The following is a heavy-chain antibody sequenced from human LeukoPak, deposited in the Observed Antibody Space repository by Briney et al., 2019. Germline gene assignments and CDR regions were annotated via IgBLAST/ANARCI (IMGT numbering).Heavy chain of an antibody. V-gene: IGHV6-1*01. Sequence: SQTLSLTCAISGDSVSSNSAAWNWVRQSPSRGLEWLGGTYYRSKRYNDYAVSVKSRITINPDTSKNQFSLQLNSVTPEDTAVYYCARATRLECKYCSGGSCNDFDYWGQGTLVTVSS. J-gene: IGHJ4*02. CDR3: ARATRLECKYCSGGSCNDFDY. CDR1: GDSVSSNSAA. D-gene: IGHD2-15*01. CDR2: TYYRSKRYN.